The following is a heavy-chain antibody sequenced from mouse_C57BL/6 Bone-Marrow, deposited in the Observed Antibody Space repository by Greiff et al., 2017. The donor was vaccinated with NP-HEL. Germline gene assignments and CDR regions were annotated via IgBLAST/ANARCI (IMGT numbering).Heavy chain of an antibody. J-gene: IGHJ2*01. CDR2: ISYDGSN. CDR1: GYSITSGYY. V-gene: IGHV3-6*01. D-gene: IGHD1-1*01. CDR3: ARGATTVVAPFDY. Sequence: ESGPGLVKPSQSLSLTCSVTGYSITSGYYWNWIRQFPGNKLEWMGYISYDGSNNYNPSLKNRIPITRDTSKNQFFLKLNSVTTEDTATYYCARGATTVVAPFDYWGQGTTLTVSS.